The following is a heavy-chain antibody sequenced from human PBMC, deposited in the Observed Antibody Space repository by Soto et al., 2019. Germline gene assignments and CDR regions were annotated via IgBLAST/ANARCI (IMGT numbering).Heavy chain of an antibody. CDR1: GFTFSTYG. D-gene: IGHD3-10*01. Sequence: QVQLVESGGGVVQPGRSLRLSCAASGFTFSTYGMHWVRQAPGKGLEWVAVISSDGSLKYSADSVRGRVTISRDNAKSTVYLQLSSRRAEDTAVDYCARDLGRGYYFDYWGQGTLVTVSS. V-gene: IGHV3-30*03. CDR2: ISSDGSLK. CDR3: ARDLGRGYYFDY. J-gene: IGHJ4*02.